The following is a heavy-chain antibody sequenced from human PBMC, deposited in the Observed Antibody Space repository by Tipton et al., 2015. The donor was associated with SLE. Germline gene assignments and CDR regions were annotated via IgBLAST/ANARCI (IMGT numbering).Heavy chain of an antibody. J-gene: IGHJ4*02. CDR3: ARDLDSSGWYYFDY. V-gene: IGHV4-38-2*02. CDR2: IYHSGST. Sequence: TLSLTCIVSDYSISSGYYWGWIRQPPGEGLEWIGSIYHSGSTYYNPSLKSRVTISVDTSKNQFSLKLSSVTAADTALYYCARDLDSSGWYYFDYWGQGTLVTVSS. D-gene: IGHD6-19*01. CDR1: DYSISSGYY.